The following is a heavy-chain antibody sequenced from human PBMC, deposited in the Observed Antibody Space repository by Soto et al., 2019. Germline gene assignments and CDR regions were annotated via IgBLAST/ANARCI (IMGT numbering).Heavy chain of an antibody. CDR1: GFTSSNAR. Sequence: GGLRGLTGAASGFTSSNARMNWVRQAPGKGLEWVGRIKSKTDGGTTDYAAPVKGRFTISRDDSKNTLYLQMNSLKTEDTAVYYCNTDPVTMIVVVPSSGWGQGTPVTVLL. V-gene: IGHV3-15*07. CDR3: NTDPVTMIVVVPSSG. D-gene: IGHD3-22*01. J-gene: IGHJ4*02. CDR2: IKSKTDGGTT.